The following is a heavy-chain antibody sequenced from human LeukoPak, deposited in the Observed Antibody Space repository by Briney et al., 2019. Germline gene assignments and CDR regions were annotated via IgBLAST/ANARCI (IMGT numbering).Heavy chain of an antibody. CDR3: ARDPPLIAAAGSRYFQH. Sequence: GGSLRLSCATSGFIFSPYAMHWVRQAPGKGLEWISYISGGTTTVFYADSVKGRFTISRDNAKNSLYLQMNSLRAEDTAVYYCARDPPLIAAAGSRYFQHWGQGTLVTVSS. J-gene: IGHJ1*01. D-gene: IGHD6-13*01. V-gene: IGHV3-48*04. CDR1: GFIFSPYA. CDR2: ISGGTTTV.